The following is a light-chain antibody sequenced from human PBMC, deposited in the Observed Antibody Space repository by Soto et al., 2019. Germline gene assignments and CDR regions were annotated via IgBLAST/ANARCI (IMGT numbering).Light chain of an antibody. CDR1: SSNIGNYNL. Sequence: SVLTQPASVSGSPGQSITISCAGTSSNIGNYNLVSWYQQHPGKAPKLIICEVNKWPSGVSSRFSGSKSGNTASLTISGLQAEDEADYYCCSYAGTVAYVFGTGTKVTVL. CDR3: CSYAGTVAYV. CDR2: EVN. J-gene: IGLJ1*01. V-gene: IGLV2-23*02.